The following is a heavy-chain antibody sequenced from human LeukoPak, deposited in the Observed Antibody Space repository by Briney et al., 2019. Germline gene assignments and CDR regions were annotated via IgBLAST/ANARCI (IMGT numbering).Heavy chain of an antibody. V-gene: IGHV3-23*03. Sequence: PGGSLRLSCVATGFPLTSNYMSWIRQPPGKGPEWVAYICSGGCSKYYADSVRGRFTISRDNANNSLFLEMSTLRADDTALYYGARGKRTFDPWGQGTLVIVSS. J-gene: IGHJ5*02. CDR3: ARGKRTFDP. CDR1: GFPLTSNY. CDR2: ICSGGCSK.